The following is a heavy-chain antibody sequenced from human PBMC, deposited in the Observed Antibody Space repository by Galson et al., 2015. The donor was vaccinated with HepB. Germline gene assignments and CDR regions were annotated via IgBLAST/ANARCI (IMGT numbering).Heavy chain of an antibody. Sequence: SVKVSCKASGYTLTSYAMNWVRQAPGQGLEWMGWINTNTGNPTYAQGFTGRFVFSLDTSVSTAYLQISSLKAEDTAVYYCARDSLWFGELLFDYWGQGTLVTVSS. CDR1: GYTLTSYA. CDR2: INTNTGNP. J-gene: IGHJ4*02. D-gene: IGHD3-10*01. CDR3: ARDSLWFGELLFDY. V-gene: IGHV7-4-1*02.